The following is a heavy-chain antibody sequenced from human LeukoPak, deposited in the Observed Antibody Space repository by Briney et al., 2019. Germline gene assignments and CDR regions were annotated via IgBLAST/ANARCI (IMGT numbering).Heavy chain of an antibody. Sequence: GGSLRLSCAASGFTFDDYAMHWVRQVSGKGLEWVSGISWNSGSIDYADSVKGRLTISRDNAKNSLYLQMNSLRAEDTALYYCAKSKVVTTIPYYFDYWGQGTLVTVSS. CDR1: GFTFDDYA. CDR3: AKSKVVTTIPYYFDY. J-gene: IGHJ4*02. CDR2: ISWNSGSI. V-gene: IGHV3-9*01. D-gene: IGHD2-21*02.